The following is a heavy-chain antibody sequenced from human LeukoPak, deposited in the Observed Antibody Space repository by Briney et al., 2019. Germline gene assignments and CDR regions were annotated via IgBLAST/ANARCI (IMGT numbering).Heavy chain of an antibody. CDR1: GFSFSTYS. J-gene: IGHJ3*02. V-gene: IGHV3-21*01. CDR2: ISSSGSYK. Sequence: GGSLRLSCAASGFSFSTYSMNWVRQAPGKGLEWVSSISSSGSYKYYADSVKGRFIISRDNVKNSLYLQMNSLGDEDTAVYYCAREIEEAFDIWGQGTMVTVSS. CDR3: AREIEEAFDI.